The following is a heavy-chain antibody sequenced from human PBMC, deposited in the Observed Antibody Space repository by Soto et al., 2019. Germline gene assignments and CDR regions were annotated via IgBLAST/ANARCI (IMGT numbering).Heavy chain of an antibody. D-gene: IGHD2-15*01. CDR1: GFTFSNYW. CDR2: IKQDGTDK. J-gene: IGHJ3*02. Sequence: LRLSCEASGFTFSNYWMSWVRQAPGKGPEWVANIKQDGTDKYYVDSVKGRFTISRDNAKNSLYLQMNSLRAEDTAVYYCARLYCSGGPCDSTFDIWGQVTMVTVS. V-gene: IGHV3-7*01. CDR3: ARLYCSGGPCDSTFDI.